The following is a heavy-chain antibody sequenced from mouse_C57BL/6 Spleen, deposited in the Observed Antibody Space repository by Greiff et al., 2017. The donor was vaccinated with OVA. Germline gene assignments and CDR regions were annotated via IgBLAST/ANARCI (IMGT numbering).Heavy chain of an antibody. D-gene: IGHD3-2*02. Sequence: QVQLQQSGPELVKPGASVKISCKASGYSFTSYYIHWVKQRPGQGLEWIGWIYPGSGNTKYNEKFKGKATLTADTSSSTAYMQLSSLTSEDSAVYYCARLTAQATGEWVDYWGQGTSVTVSS. V-gene: IGHV1-66*01. CDR2: IYPGSGNT. J-gene: IGHJ4*01. CDR3: ARLTAQATGEWVDY. CDR1: GYSFTSYY.